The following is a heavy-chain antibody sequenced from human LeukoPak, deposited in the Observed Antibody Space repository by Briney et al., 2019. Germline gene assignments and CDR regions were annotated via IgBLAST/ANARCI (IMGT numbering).Heavy chain of an antibody. CDR1: GFTFSSYA. CDR2: ISYDGSNK. V-gene: IGHV3-30-3*01. D-gene: IGHD3-22*01. Sequence: GGSLRLSCAASGFTFSSYAMHWVRQAPGKGLEWVAVISYDGSNKYYADSVKGRFTISRDNSKNTLYLQMSSLRAEDTAVYYCARIFDSSGFDYWGQGTLVTVSS. J-gene: IGHJ4*02. CDR3: ARIFDSSGFDY.